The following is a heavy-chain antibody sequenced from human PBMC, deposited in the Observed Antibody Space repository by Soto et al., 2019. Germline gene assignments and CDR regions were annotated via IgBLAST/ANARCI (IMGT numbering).Heavy chain of an antibody. J-gene: IGHJ4*02. V-gene: IGHV4-39*01. D-gene: IGHD3-9*01. CDR3: ERRSTISRGFDY. CDR1: GGSIIRNTHY. Sequence: QLQLRESGPGLVKPSETLSLPCTVSGGSIIRNTHYWGWIRQPPGKGLEWIGNIYYSGTTSYNPSLKIRVTMSVDTSKGQFSLKLSSMTVAGTALYFCERRSTISRGFDYWGQGPLVTFSS. CDR2: IYYSGTT.